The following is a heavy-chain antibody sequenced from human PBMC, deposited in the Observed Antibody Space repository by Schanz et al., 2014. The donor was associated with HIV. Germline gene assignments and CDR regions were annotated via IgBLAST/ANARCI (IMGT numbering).Heavy chain of an antibody. J-gene: IGHJ2*01. Sequence: QLVQSGPEVKKPGTSVKVSCETSGYTFFDYDINWVRQAPGQGLEWMGWVNPESGNTGMADKFLGRLSLTRFTSTGTAYMELDSLRSEDTAIYYCVRAASFHFDKEGYYRNWYFDFWGRGTLVAVSS. D-gene: IGHD1-26*01. V-gene: IGHV1-8*02. CDR1: GYTFFDYD. CDR3: VRAASFHFDKEGYYRNWYFDF. CDR2: VNPESGNT.